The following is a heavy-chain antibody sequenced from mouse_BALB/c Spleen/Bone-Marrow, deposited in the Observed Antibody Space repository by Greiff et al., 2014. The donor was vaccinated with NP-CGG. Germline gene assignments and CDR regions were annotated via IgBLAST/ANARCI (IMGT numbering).Heavy chain of an antibody. D-gene: IGHD2-10*02. CDR3: AKRGAYGNFWFAY. CDR2: ISSGGST. J-gene: IGHJ3*01. Sequence: DVKLVESGGGLVKPGGSLKLSCAASGFTFSSYAMSWVRQTPEKRLEWAASISSGGSTYYPDSVKGRFTISRDNARNILYLQMGSLRSEDTAMYYCAKRGAYGNFWFAYWGQGTLVTVSA. CDR1: GFTFSSYA. V-gene: IGHV5-6-5*01.